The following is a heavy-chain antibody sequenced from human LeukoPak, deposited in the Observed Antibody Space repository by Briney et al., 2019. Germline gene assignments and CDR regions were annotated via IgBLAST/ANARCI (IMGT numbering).Heavy chain of an antibody. J-gene: IGHJ4*02. CDR3: AKAISVGATTDAAD. Sequence: GGSLRLSCAASGFTFSSYSMSWVRQAPGKGLEWVSAISGSGGSTYYADSVKGRFTISRDNSKNTLYLQMNSLRAEDTAVYYCAKAISVGATTDAADWGQGTLVTVSS. D-gene: IGHD1-26*01. CDR1: GFTFSSYS. V-gene: IGHV3-23*01. CDR2: ISGSGGST.